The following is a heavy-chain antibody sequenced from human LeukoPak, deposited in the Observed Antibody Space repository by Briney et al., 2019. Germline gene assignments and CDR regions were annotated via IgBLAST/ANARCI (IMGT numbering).Heavy chain of an antibody. V-gene: IGHV5-51*01. D-gene: IGHD3-16*01. CDR3: ARQRLAYYDYVWGRGAFDI. CDR1: GYSFTSYW. J-gene: IGHJ3*02. Sequence: GESLKISCKGSGYSFTSYWIGWVRQMPGKGLEWMGIIYPGDSDTRYSPSFQGQVTISADKSISTVYLQWSSLKASDTAMYYCARQRLAYYDYVWGRGAFDIWGQGTMVTVSS. CDR2: IYPGDSDT.